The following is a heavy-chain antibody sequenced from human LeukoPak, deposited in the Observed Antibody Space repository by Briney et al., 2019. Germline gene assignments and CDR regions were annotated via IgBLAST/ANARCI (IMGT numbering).Heavy chain of an antibody. J-gene: IGHJ3*02. Sequence: GGSLRLSCVASGFTFSSYAMSWVRQAAGKGLEWVSAISGSGASTFDADSAKGRFTMSRDNSKNTLYLQMNSLRVEDTAVYYCAKDYRMIAFGGVIGIDAFDIWGQGTMVTVSS. V-gene: IGHV3-23*01. D-gene: IGHD3-16*02. CDR3: AKDYRMIAFGGVIGIDAFDI. CDR1: GFTFSSYA. CDR2: ISGSGAST.